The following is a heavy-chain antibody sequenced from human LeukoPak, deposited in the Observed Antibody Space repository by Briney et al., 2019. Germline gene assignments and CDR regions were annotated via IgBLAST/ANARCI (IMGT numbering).Heavy chain of an antibody. Sequence: GRSLRLSCAASGFTFSGYAMHWVRQAPGKGLEWVAVISYDGSNKYYADSVKGRFTISRDNSKNTLYLQMNSLRAEDTAVYYCARDWGLFTDYGDYGAFDIWGQGTMVTVSS. CDR1: GFTFSGYA. D-gene: IGHD4-17*01. V-gene: IGHV3-30-3*01. J-gene: IGHJ3*02. CDR3: ARDWGLFTDYGDYGAFDI. CDR2: ISYDGSNK.